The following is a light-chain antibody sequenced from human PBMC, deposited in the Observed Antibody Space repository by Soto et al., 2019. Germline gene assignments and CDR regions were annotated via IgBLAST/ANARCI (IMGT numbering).Light chain of an antibody. CDR2: SNN. Sequence: QLVLTQPPSASGTPGQRVTISCSGSSSNIGSNTVNWYQQLPGTAPKLFIYSNNQRPSGVPDRFSGSKSGTSASLAISGLQSEDEADYYCAVWDDSLNGVVFGGGTQLTVL. J-gene: IGLJ2*01. CDR1: SSNIGSNT. V-gene: IGLV1-44*01. CDR3: AVWDDSLNGVV.